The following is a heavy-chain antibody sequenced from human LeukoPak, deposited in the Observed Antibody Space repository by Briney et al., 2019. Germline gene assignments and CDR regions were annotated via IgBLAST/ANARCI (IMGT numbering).Heavy chain of an antibody. Sequence: GESLRLSCAASGFTFSSYGMSWVRQAPGKGLEWVSAISGSGGSTYYADSVKGRFTISRDNSKNTLYLQMNSLRAEDTAVYYCAKAHRAGWNDDQGDYWGQGTLVTVSS. CDR1: GFTFSSYG. D-gene: IGHD1-1*01. V-gene: IGHV3-23*01. J-gene: IGHJ4*02. CDR3: AKAHRAGWNDDQGDY. CDR2: ISGSGGST.